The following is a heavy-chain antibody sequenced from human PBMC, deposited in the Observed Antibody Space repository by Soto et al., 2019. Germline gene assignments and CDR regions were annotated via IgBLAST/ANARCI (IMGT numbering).Heavy chain of an antibody. CDR1: GGSISSSNW. CDR3: ARAAMGRSSWPFDY. D-gene: IGHD6-13*01. CDR2: IYHRGST. J-gene: IGHJ4*02. V-gene: IGHV4-4*02. Sequence: QVQLQESGPGLVKPSGTLSLTCAVSGGSISSSNWWSWVRQPPGKWLEWIGKIYHRGSTNNDPSLKSRVTISVDKSKTQFSLKLSSVTAADTAVYYCARAAMGRSSWPFDYWGQGTLVTVSS.